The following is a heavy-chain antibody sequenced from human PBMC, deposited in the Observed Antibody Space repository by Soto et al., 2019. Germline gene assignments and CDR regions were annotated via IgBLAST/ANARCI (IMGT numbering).Heavy chain of an antibody. CDR2: ISGSGGST. V-gene: IGHV3-23*01. D-gene: IGHD6-19*01. CDR1: GFTFSSYA. CDR3: AKDRGSGWSKGIWYNWFDP. J-gene: IGHJ5*02. Sequence: GGSLRLSCAASGFTFSSYAMIWVRQAPGKGLEWVSAISGSGGSTYYADSVKGRFTISRDNSKNTLYLQMNSLRAEDTAVYYCAKDRGSGWSKGIWYNWFDPWGQGTLVTVSS.